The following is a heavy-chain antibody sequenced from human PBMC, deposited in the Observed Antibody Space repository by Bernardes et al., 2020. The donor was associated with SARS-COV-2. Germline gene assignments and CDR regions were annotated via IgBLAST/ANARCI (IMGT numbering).Heavy chain of an antibody. CDR1: GYTFTSYG. V-gene: IGHV1-18*01. CDR2: ISTYNGNT. CDR3: AREVTTLYLNLKINYYYGMNV. D-gene: IGHD4-17*01. Sequence: ASVKVSCKASGYTFTSYGISWVRQAPGQGLEWMGWISTYNGNTNYAQKLQGRVTMTTDTSTSTAYMELRSLRSDDTAVYYCAREVTTLYLNLKINYYYGMNVWGQGTTVTVSS. J-gene: IGHJ6*02.